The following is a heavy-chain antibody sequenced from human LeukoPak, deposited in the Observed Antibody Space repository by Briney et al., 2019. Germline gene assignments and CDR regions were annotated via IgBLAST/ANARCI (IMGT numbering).Heavy chain of an antibody. Sequence: GSLRLSCAASGFTFSDYYMSWIRQAPGKGLEWVSYISSSGSTIYYADSVKGRFTISRDNAKNSLYLQMNGMRAEDTAVYYCARGYCSGGSCYSCFDYWGQGTLVTVSS. J-gene: IGHJ4*02. CDR1: GFTFSDYY. D-gene: IGHD2-15*01. CDR2: ISSSGSTI. CDR3: ARGYCSGGSCYSCFDY. V-gene: IGHV3-11*01.